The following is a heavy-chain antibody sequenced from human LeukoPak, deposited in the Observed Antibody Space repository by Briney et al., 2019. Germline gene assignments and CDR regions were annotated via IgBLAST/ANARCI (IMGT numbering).Heavy chain of an antibody. Sequence: SETLSLTCTVSGGSISSYYWSWIRQPPGKGLEWIGYIYHSGSTNYNPSLKSRVTISVDTSKNQFSLKLSSVTAADTAVYYCARDPHDYGDYPDAFDIWGQGTMVTVSS. V-gene: IGHV4-59*01. CDR3: ARDPHDYGDYPDAFDI. CDR1: GGSISSYY. D-gene: IGHD4-17*01. J-gene: IGHJ3*02. CDR2: IYHSGST.